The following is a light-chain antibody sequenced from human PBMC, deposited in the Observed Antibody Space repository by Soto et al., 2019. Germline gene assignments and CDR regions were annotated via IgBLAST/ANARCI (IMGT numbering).Light chain of an antibody. CDR1: QGFAKF. V-gene: IGKV1-9*01. Sequence: IQLTQSPSSLSASVGDRVTISCRASQGFAKFLAWYQQKPGKAPKLLIYGASTLQSGVPSRFSGSGSGTDFTLTISSLQPEDFATYYCQQLNSFPIPFGPGTKVDIK. J-gene: IGKJ3*01. CDR2: GAS. CDR3: QQLNSFPIP.